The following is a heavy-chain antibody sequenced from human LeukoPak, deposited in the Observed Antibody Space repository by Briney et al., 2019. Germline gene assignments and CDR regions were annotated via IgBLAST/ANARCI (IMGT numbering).Heavy chain of an antibody. CDR1: GFTVSSNY. V-gene: IGHV3-66*02. CDR3: ARDDPQRSLDASEI. Sequence: GGSLRLSCAASGFTVSSNYMSWVRQAPGRGLEGVSVIFGDGSTYYADSVPGRFTVSIDNSKNTVYLQMNSLRAEDTAVYNCARDDPQRSLDASEIWGQGKMVTVSS. J-gene: IGHJ3*02. CDR2: IFGDGST.